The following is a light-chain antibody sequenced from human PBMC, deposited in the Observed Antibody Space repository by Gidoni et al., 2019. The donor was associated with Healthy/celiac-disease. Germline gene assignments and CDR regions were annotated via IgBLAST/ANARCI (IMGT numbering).Light chain of an antibody. J-gene: IGKJ1*01. V-gene: IGKV3-15*01. CDR1: QSVSSN. CDR3: QQYNNWPRT. Sequence: EIVMTQSPATLSVSPGERATLSCRASQSVSSNLAWYQQKPGQAPRLLIYGASTRAPGIPARCSGSGSGKEFTLTISRRQSEDFAVCYCQQYNNWPRTFXQXTKVEIK. CDR2: GAS.